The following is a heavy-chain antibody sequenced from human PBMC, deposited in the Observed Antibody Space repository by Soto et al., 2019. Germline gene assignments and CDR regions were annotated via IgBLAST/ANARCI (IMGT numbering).Heavy chain of an antibody. CDR2: INHSGST. Sequence: PSETLSHTCAVYGGSFSGYYWSWIRQPPGKGLELIGEINHSGSTNYNPSLKSRVTISVDTSKNQFSLKLSSVTAADTAVYYCARVLGYCSSTSCYKGGVFNWFDPWGQGTLVTVSS. J-gene: IGHJ5*02. CDR3: ARVLGYCSSTSCYKGGVFNWFDP. CDR1: GGSFSGYY. V-gene: IGHV4-34*01. D-gene: IGHD2-2*02.